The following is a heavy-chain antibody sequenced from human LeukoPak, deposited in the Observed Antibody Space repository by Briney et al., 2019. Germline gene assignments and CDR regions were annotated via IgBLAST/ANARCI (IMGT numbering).Heavy chain of an antibody. CDR1: GIPFTTSG. Sequence: GGSLRLSCAASGIPFTTSGMHWVRQSPGKGLEWVTFIRSDGSNKYYAESVKGRFTISRDNSKNMVYLQMDSLRGEDTAVYFCARGGTYCGNDCYGTNYWGQGTLVTVSS. D-gene: IGHD2-21*02. J-gene: IGHJ4*02. CDR2: IRSDGSNK. CDR3: ARGGTYCGNDCYGTNY. V-gene: IGHV3-30*02.